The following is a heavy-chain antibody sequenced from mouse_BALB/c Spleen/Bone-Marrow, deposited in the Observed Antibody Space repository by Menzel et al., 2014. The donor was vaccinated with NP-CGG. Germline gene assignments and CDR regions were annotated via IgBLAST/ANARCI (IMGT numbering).Heavy chain of an antibody. J-gene: IGHJ4*01. CDR2: INPGSGGT. CDR1: GYAFTNYL. CDR3: AREKGLRRGAMDY. Sequence: CGAELVRPGTSVKVSCKASGYAFTNYLIEWVKQRPGQGLEWIGVINPGSGGTNYNEKFKGKATLTADKSSSTAYMQLSSLTSDDSAVYFCAREKGLRRGAMDYWGQGTSVTVSS. V-gene: IGHV1-54*01. D-gene: IGHD2-12*01.